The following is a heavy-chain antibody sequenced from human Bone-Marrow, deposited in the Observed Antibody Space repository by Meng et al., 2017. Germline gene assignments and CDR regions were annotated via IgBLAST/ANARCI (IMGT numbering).Heavy chain of an antibody. V-gene: IGHV1-2*06. Sequence: VRLVQAGAEVKKPGASVKVPCKPSGYNFPDYYIHWMRRAPGQGLEWMGRINPKNGDTHYAQKFQARVTMTGDTSISTAYMELSGLRSDDTAMYYCARTTGTSRFFDYWGQGTLVTVSS. CDR1: GYNFPDYY. CDR2: INPKNGDT. J-gene: IGHJ4*02. CDR3: ARTTGTSRFFDY. D-gene: IGHD1-1*01.